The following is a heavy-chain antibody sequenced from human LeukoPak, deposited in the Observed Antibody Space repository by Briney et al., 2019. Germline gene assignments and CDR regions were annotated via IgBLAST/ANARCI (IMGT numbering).Heavy chain of an antibody. CDR2: ISGSGGST. J-gene: IGHJ3*02. Sequence: PGGSLRLSCAASGFTFSSYTMSWVRQAPGKGLEWVSAISGSGGSTYYADSVKGRFTISRDNSKNTLYLQMNSLRAEDTAVYYCASSGWYKGVAFDIWGQGTMVTVSS. CDR3: ASSGWYKGVAFDI. V-gene: IGHV3-23*01. D-gene: IGHD6-19*01. CDR1: GFTFSSYT.